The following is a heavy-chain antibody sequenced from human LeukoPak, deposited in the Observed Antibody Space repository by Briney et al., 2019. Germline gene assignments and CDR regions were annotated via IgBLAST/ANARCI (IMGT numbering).Heavy chain of an antibody. J-gene: IGHJ6*03. Sequence: SETLSLTCTVSGGSISSSSYYWGWIRQPPGKGLEWIGSIYYSGSTYYNPSLKSRVTISVDTSKNQFSLKLSSVTAADTAVYYCARHSGYDDESYYYYYMDVWGKGTTVTVSS. CDR2: IYYSGST. CDR3: ARHSGYDDESYYYYYMDV. D-gene: IGHD5-12*01. CDR1: GGSISSSSYY. V-gene: IGHV4-39*01.